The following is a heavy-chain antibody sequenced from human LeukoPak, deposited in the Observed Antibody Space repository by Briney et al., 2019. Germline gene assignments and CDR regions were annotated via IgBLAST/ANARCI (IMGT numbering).Heavy chain of an antibody. J-gene: IGHJ4*02. V-gene: IGHV1-69*05. CDR1: GGTFSSYA. CDR2: IIPIFGTA. Sequence: GASVKVSCKASGGTFSSYAISWVRQAPGQGLEWMGGIIPIFGTANYAQKFQGRVTITTDESTSTAYMELSSLRSEDTAVYYCAGGITIFGVSTWVYWGQGTLVTVSS. D-gene: IGHD3-3*01. CDR3: AGGITIFGVSTWVY.